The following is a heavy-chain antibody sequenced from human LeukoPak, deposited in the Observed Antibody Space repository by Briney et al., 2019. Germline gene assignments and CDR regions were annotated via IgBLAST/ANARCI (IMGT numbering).Heavy chain of an antibody. CDR3: ARQVGVDDAFDI. D-gene: IGHD1-26*01. V-gene: IGHV3-30*03. J-gene: IGHJ3*02. Sequence: PGGSLRLSCVASGFTFSSYGMHWVRQAPGKGLEWVAVISNDGSNKYYADSVKGRFTISRDNSKNTLYLQMNSLRAEDTAVYYCARQVGVDDAFDIWGQGTKVTVSS. CDR2: ISNDGSNK. CDR1: GFTFSSYG.